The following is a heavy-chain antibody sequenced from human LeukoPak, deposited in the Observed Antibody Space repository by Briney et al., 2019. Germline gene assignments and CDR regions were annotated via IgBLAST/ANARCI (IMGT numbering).Heavy chain of an antibody. V-gene: IGHV5-51*01. CDR2: IYPGDSDT. J-gene: IGHJ4*02. CDR3: AGIPLYYGFWSGYYDY. CDR1: GYSFTSYW. D-gene: IGHD3-3*01. Sequence: GESLKMSCKDSGYSFTSYWIGWVRQMPGKGLEWMGIIYPGDSDTRYSPSFQGQVTISADKSISTAYLQWSSLKASDTAMYYCAGIPLYYGFWSGYYDYWGQGTLVTVSS.